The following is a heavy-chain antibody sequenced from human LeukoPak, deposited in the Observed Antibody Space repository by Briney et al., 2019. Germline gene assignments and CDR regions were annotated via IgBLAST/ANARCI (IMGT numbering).Heavy chain of an antibody. V-gene: IGHV4-34*01. CDR3: ARLGYSSSWYKFLFDY. Sequence: SETLSLTCAVYGGSFSGYYWSWIRQPPGKGLEWIGEINHSGSTYYNPSLKSRVTISVDTSKNQFSLKLSSLTAADTAVYYCARLGYSSSWYKFLFDYWGQGTLVTVSS. CDR2: INHSGST. D-gene: IGHD6-13*01. J-gene: IGHJ4*02. CDR1: GGSFSGYY.